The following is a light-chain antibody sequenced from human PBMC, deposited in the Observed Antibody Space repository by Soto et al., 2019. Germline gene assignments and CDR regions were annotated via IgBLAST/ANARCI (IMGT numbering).Light chain of an antibody. CDR1: QSVSSY. J-gene: IGKJ5*01. CDR2: DAS. Sequence: EIVLTQSPATLSVSPGERXTLSXXAGQSVSSYLAWYQQKPGQAPRLLIYDASNRATGIPARFSGSGSGTDFTLTISSLEPEDFAVYYCQQRSNWPPLITFGQGTRLEIK. V-gene: IGKV3-11*01. CDR3: QQRSNWPPLIT.